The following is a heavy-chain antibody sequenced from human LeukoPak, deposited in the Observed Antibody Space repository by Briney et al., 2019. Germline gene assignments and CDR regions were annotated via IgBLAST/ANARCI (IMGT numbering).Heavy chain of an antibody. V-gene: IGHV3-23*01. CDR1: GFTFSNYA. Sequence: GESLKISCAASGFTFSNYAMSWVRQAPGKGLEWVSSIHYSGDSTYYADSVKGRFMISRDNSKNTLYLQMNSLRAEDTAVYYCAKVIREVDMSHDYWGQGALVTVSS. J-gene: IGHJ4*02. D-gene: IGHD5-24*01. CDR3: AKVIREVDMSHDY. CDR2: IHYSGDST.